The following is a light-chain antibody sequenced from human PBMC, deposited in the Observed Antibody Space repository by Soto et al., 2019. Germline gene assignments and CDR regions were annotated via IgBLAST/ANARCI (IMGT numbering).Light chain of an antibody. CDR3: QQYESLPLT. CDR2: DAS. V-gene: IGKV1-33*01. CDR1: QSIRKY. Sequence: DIQMTQSPSSLSASVGDRVIITCRASQSIRKYLIWYQQKPGKAPKLLIYDASDLETGVPSRFSGSGSGTGFTFTISSLQPEDFATYYCQQYESLPLTFGQGTRLEIK. J-gene: IGKJ5*01.